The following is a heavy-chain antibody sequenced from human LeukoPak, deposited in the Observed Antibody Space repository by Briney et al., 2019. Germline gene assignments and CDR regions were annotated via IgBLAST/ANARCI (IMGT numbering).Heavy chain of an antibody. CDR3: AKDLYDSSSNWFDP. CDR2: IYSGGST. J-gene: IGHJ5*02. CDR1: GFTVSSNY. Sequence: GGSLRLSCAASGFTVSSNYMSWVRQAPGKGLEWVSVIYSGGSTYYADSVKGRFTISRDNSKNTLYLQMNSLRAEDTAVYYCAKDLYDSSSNWFDPWGQGTLVTVSS. D-gene: IGHD3-22*01. V-gene: IGHV3-66*01.